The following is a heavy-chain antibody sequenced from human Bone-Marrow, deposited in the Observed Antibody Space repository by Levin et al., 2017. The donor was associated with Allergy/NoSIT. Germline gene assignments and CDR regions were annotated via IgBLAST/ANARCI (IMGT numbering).Heavy chain of an antibody. CDR2: IIPIFGTA. Sequence: SVKVSCKASGGTFSSYAISWVRQAPGQGLEWMGGIIPIFGTANYAQKFQGRVTITADESTSTAYMELSSLRSKDTAVYYCAREGIAARTFDYWGQGTLVTVSS. CDR3: AREGIAARTFDY. D-gene: IGHD6-6*01. CDR1: GGTFSSYA. V-gene: IGHV1-69*13. J-gene: IGHJ4*02.